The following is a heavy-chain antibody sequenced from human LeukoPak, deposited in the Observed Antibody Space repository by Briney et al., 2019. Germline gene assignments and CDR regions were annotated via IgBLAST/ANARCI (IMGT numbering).Heavy chain of an antibody. Sequence: GGSLRLSCAASGFTFSGSALHWVRQASGKGLEWVGRIRSKANTYATVYAASVKGRFTISRDDSKNTAYLQMNSLKTEDTAVYYCSQYYDYVWGSYRPNYFDYWGQGTLVTVSS. CDR1: GFTFSGSA. CDR3: SQYYDYVWGSYRPNYFDY. J-gene: IGHJ4*02. V-gene: IGHV3-73*01. D-gene: IGHD3-16*02. CDR2: IRSKANTYAT.